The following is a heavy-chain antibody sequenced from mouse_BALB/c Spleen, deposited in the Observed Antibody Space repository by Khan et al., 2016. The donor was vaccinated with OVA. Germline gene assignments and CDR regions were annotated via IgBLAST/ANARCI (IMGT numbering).Heavy chain of an antibody. Sequence: QIQLVQSGPELKKPGETVKISCKAAGYTFTNYRMNWMKQAPEKGLKWMGWINTHTGEPTYGDDFKGRFAFSLETSATTAYLQINNLKNEDMATXFCARETSYWYFEAWGAGTTVTVSS. CDR3: ARETSYWYFEA. CDR1: GYTFTNYR. CDR2: INTHTGEP. J-gene: IGHJ1*01. V-gene: IGHV9-1*02.